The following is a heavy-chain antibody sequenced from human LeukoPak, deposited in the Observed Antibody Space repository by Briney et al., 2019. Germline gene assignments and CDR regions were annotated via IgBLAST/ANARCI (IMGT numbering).Heavy chain of an antibody. J-gene: IGHJ2*01. CDR3: ARRTASGVVKGDWYFDL. V-gene: IGHV4-39*01. D-gene: IGHD3-3*01. CDR2: SCYGERS. CDR1: GVSVRSQSYY. Sequence: NPSETLSLTCTVSGVSVRSQSYYWGWFRQPPGKGLQWIGSSCYGERSYSNPSLKSRLTISLDTSENTFSLKLRSMTAADTAIYYCARRTASGVVKGDWYFDLWGRGTLVTVSS.